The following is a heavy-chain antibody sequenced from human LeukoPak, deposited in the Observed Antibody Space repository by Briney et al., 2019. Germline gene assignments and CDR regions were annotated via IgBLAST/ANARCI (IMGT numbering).Heavy chain of an antibody. D-gene: IGHD4-11*01. CDR3: AKDLTPFDYSNYMAP. V-gene: IGHV3-23*01. Sequence: PGGSLRLSCAASGFTFSSYAMSWVRQAPGKGLEWVSAISGSGGSTYYADSVKGRFTISRDNSKNTLYLQMNSLRAEDTAVYYCAKDLTPFDYSNYMAPWGQGTLVTVSS. CDR2: ISGSGGST. J-gene: IGHJ5*02. CDR1: GFTFSSYA.